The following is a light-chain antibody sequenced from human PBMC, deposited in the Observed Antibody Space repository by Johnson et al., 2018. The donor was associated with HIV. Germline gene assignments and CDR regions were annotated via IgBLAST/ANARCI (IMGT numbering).Light chain of an antibody. CDR3: GTWDSSLSAGRV. CDR2: ENN. Sequence: QSVLTQSPSVSAAPGQKVTISCSGSSSNIGNNYVSWYRQLPGTAPKLLIYENNKRPSGIPDRFSGSKSGTSATLGITGLQTGDEADYYCGTWDSSLSAGRVFGTGTKVTVL. J-gene: IGLJ1*01. V-gene: IGLV1-51*02. CDR1: SSNIGNNY.